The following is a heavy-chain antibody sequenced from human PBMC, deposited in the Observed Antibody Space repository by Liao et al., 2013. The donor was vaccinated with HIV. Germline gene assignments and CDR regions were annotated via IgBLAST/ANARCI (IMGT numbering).Heavy chain of an antibody. D-gene: IGHD4-17*01. V-gene: IGHV4-30-4*08. Sequence: QLQLQESGPGLVKPSETLSLTCTVSGGSISSSAYYWGWIRQPPGKGLEWIGYIYYSGSTYYNPSLKSRVTISVDTSKNQFSLKLSSVTAADTAVYYCAREGDDYGDYGRDFGYWGQGTLVTVSS. CDR2: IYYSGST. J-gene: IGHJ4*02. CDR1: GGSISSSAYY. CDR3: AREGDDYGDYGRDFGY.